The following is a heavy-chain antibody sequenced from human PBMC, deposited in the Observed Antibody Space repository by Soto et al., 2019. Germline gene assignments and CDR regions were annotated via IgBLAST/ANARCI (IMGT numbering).Heavy chain of an antibody. Sequence: ASVMVSCKVSGYTLTELSMHWVRQAPGKGLEWMGGFDPEDGETIYAQKFQGRVTMTEDTSTDTAYMELSSLRSEDTAVYYCATTRHHSSSWYYFDYWGQGTLVTVSS. CDR1: GYTLTELS. D-gene: IGHD6-13*01. CDR2: FDPEDGET. CDR3: ATTRHHSSSWYYFDY. J-gene: IGHJ4*02. V-gene: IGHV1-24*01.